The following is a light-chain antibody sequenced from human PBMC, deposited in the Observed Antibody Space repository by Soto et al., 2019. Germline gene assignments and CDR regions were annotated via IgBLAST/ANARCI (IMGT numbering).Light chain of an antibody. Sequence: QSALTQPPSASGSPGQSVTISCTGTSSDVGGYNYVSWYQHHPGKAPKFLIYEVSKRPSGVPDRFSGSKSGNTASLTVSGLKAEDEADYYGSSYAGSNREVFGTGTKVTVL. CDR2: EVS. CDR3: SSYAGSNREV. J-gene: IGLJ1*01. CDR1: SSDVGGYNY. V-gene: IGLV2-8*01.